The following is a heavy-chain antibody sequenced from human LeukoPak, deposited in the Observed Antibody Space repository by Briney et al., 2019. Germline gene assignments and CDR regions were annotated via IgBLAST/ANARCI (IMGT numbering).Heavy chain of an antibody. CDR1: GFTSSTYS. V-gene: IGHV3-21*01. CDR3: AGDFSQSRNSDY. Sequence: PGGSLRLSCAASGFTSSTYSMNWVRQAPGKGLEWVSSITGSSNFMSYADSVKGRFTISRDNARNSLYLQMNSLRAEDTAVYYCAGDFSQSRNSDYWGQGTLVTVSS. D-gene: IGHD4-23*01. J-gene: IGHJ4*02. CDR2: ITGSSNFM.